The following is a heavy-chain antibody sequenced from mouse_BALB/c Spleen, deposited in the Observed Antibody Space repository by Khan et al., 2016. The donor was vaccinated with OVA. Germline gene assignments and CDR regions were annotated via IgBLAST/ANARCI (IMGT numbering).Heavy chain of an antibody. J-gene: IGHJ2*01. CDR3: ASIILYYDVSNFEGYYFDY. V-gene: IGHV3-2*02. Sequence: EVQLQESGPGLVKPSQSLSLTCTVTGYSITSDYAWNWIRQFPGNKLEWMGSISYSGSTAYNPSPKSRISITRDTSKNQVFLPLNSVTTEDTATDDCASIILYYDVSNFEGYYFDYWGQGTTLTVSS. D-gene: IGHD1-1*02. CDR2: ISYSGST. CDR1: GYSITSDYA.